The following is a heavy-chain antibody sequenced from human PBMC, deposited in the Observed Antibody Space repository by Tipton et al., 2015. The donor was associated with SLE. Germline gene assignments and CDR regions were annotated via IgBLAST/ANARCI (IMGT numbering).Heavy chain of an antibody. V-gene: IGHV4-59*01. J-gene: IGHJ3*01. Sequence: TLSLTCTVSGGSISGYFWSRIRQSPGKGLEWIGNIYYNGRTDYSPSLKSRDTLSLDPSRNQFSLKGSPVTAADPAVYYRARALRFNYALRSGYSTDPLDVWGPGTIVTVSA. CDR1: GGSISGYF. CDR2: IYYNGRT. D-gene: IGHD3-3*01. CDR3: ARALRFNYALRSGYSTDPLDV.